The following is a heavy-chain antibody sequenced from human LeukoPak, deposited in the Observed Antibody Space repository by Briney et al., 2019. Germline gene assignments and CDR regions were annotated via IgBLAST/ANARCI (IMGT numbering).Heavy chain of an antibody. V-gene: IGHV4-30-2*01. CDR2: IYHSGST. D-gene: IGHD4-11*01. CDR1: GGSISSGGYS. CDR3: ARALYDYSNPLFDY. Sequence: PSETLSLTCTVSGGSISSGGYSWSWIRQPPGKGLEWIGYIYHSGSTYYNPSLKSRVTISVDRSKNQFSLKLSSVTAADTTVYYCARALYDYSNPLFDYWGQGTLVTVSS. J-gene: IGHJ4*02.